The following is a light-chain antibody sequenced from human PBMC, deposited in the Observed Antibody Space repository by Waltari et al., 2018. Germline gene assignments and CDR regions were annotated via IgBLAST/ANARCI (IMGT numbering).Light chain of an antibody. CDR2: DAS. CDR3: QKYGTLPAT. J-gene: IGKJ1*01. V-gene: IGKV3-20*01. CDR1: QSISKY. Sequence: EIMLTQSPGTLSLSPGERATLSCRASQSISKYLAWYQQKPGQLPRLLIYDASSRATGIPDRFSGSGSGTDFSLTISRLEPEDFAVYYCQKYGTLPATFGQGTKVEIK.